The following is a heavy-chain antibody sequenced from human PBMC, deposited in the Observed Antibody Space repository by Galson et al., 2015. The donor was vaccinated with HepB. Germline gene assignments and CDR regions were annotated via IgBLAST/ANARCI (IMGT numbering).Heavy chain of an antibody. CDR3: ARHVLWSRDYTGAFDI. Sequence: QSGAEVKKPGESLKISCKGSGYSFTSYWISWVRQMPGKGLEWMGRIDPSDSYTNYSPSFQGHVTISADKSISTAYLQWSSLKASDTAMYYCARHVLWSRDYTGAFDIWGQGTMVTVSS. D-gene: IGHD3-3*01. V-gene: IGHV5-10-1*01. CDR1: GYSFTSYW. CDR2: IDPSDSYT. J-gene: IGHJ3*02.